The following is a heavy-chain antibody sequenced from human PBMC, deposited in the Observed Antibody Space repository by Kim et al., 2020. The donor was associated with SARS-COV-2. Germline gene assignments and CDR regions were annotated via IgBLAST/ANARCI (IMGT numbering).Heavy chain of an antibody. J-gene: IGHJ3*02. Sequence: SETLSLTCTVSGGSISSGGYYWSWIRQHPGKGLEWIGYIYYSGSTYYNPSLKSRVTISVDTSKNQFSLKLSSVTAADTAVYYCARGVLRYFDWLYHDAFDIWGQGTMVTVSS. V-gene: IGHV4-31*03. CDR2: IYYSGST. CDR3: ARGVLRYFDWLYHDAFDI. CDR1: GGSISSGGYY. D-gene: IGHD3-9*01.